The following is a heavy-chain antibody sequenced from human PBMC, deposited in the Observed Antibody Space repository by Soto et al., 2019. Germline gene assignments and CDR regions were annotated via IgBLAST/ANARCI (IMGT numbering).Heavy chain of an antibody. D-gene: IGHD3-9*01. V-gene: IGHV1-3*01. J-gene: IGHJ4*02. CDR2: IFAGNGDT. CDR1: GYSFTSYA. CDR3: ASNVPHTGYDNY. Sequence: QVRLVQSGTEVKKPGASMKLSCKASGYSFTSYAIHWVRRAPGQRLEWMGWIFAGNGDTEYSPKFQDRVTITRDTSGSTTYIQLTMLGSGDTAVDYSASNVPHTGYDNYWGPGTLVTVSS.